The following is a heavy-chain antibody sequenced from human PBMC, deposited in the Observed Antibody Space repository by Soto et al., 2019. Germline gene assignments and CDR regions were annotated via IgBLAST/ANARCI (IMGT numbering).Heavy chain of an antibody. CDR1: GGSISGHA. CDR2: IYPSGST. J-gene: IGHJ4*02. Sequence: SETLSLTCTVSGGSISGHAWIWVRQPAGRGLEWTGHIYPSGSTSYNPSLRSRVTMSLDTSNDQIFLNLASVTAADTAVFYCVRGRSYSVYDFWGPGTLVTVSS. D-gene: IGHD5-12*01. V-gene: IGHV4-4*07. CDR3: VRGRSYSVYDF.